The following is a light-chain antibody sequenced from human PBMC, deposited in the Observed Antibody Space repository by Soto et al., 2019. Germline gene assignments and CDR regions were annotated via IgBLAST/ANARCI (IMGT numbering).Light chain of an antibody. J-gene: IGLJ2*01. Sequence: QSALTQPDSVSGSPGQSITICCTGTSSDVGGYNYVSWYQQHPGKAPKLMIYEVSNRPSGVSNRFSGSKSGNTASLTISGLQAEDDADYYCSSYTSSSRVVFGGGTKLTVL. CDR1: SSDVGGYNY. CDR2: EVS. CDR3: SSYTSSSRVV. V-gene: IGLV2-14*01.